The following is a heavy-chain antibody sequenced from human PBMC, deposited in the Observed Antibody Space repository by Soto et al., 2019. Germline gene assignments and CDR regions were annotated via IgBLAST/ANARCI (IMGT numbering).Heavy chain of an antibody. CDR1: GFTFSSYG. J-gene: IGHJ6*02. V-gene: IGHV3-33*01. D-gene: IGHD6-13*01. CDR2: IWYDGSNK. CDR3: ARDFGIAAAGPNYYYYGMDV. Sequence: GGSLRLSCAASGFTFSSYGMHWVRQAPGKGLEWVAVIWYDGSNKYYADSVKGRSTISRDNSKNTLYLQMNSLRAEDTAVYYCARDFGIAAAGPNYYYYGMDVWGQGTTVTVSS.